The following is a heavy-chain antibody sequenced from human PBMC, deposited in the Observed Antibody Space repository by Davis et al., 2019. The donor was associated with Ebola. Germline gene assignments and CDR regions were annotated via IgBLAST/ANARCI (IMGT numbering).Heavy chain of an antibody. CDR2: IYYSGST. V-gene: IGHV4-59*01. D-gene: IGHD1-26*01. Sequence: MPSETLSLTCTVSGGSISSYYWSWIRQSPGKGLEWIGYIYYSGSTNYNPSLKSRVTISVDTSKNQFSLKLSSVTAADTAVYYCARVVGATGGDAFDIWGQGTMVTVSS. J-gene: IGHJ3*02. CDR3: ARVVGATGGDAFDI. CDR1: GGSISSYY.